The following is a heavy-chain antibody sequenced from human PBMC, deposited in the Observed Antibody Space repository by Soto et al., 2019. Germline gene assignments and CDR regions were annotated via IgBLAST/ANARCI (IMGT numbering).Heavy chain of an antibody. Sequence: VQLEESGGGVVQPGRSLSLSCAASGFTFSSFSLHWVRQAPGKGLEWLALISYDGSTKYNHDSVKGRFIISRDNSKNTLYLQLNSLRPEDTAVYYCARTTTVAGTPEFDYWGQGTLVTVSS. CDR3: ARTTTVAGTPEFDY. D-gene: IGHD6-19*01. V-gene: IGHV3-30*04. CDR1: GFTFSSFS. J-gene: IGHJ4*02. CDR2: ISYDGSTK.